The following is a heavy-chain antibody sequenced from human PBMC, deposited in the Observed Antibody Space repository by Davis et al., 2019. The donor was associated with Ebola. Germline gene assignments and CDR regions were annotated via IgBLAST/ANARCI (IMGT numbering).Heavy chain of an antibody. Sequence: MPGGSLRLSCAVSGGPTSSSNWWRWVRQPPGKGLEWIGEINHSGSTNYNPSLKSRVTISVDTSKNQFSLKLSSVTAADTAVYYCRSTVTPHWGQGTLVTVSS. V-gene: IGHV4-4*02. CDR1: GGPTSSSNW. D-gene: IGHD4-17*01. CDR2: INHSGST. CDR3: RSTVTPH. J-gene: IGHJ4*02.